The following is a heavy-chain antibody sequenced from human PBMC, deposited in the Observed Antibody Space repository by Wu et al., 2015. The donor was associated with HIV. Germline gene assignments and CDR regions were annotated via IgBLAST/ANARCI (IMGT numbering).Heavy chain of an antibody. Sequence: QVQLVQSGAEVKKPGASVKVSCKASGYTFTSYGISWVRQAPGQGLEWMGWISAYNGNTNYAQKLQGRVTMTTDTSTSTAYMELRSLRSDDTAVYYCARGGGLRSGSGVIVKTYYYYYYMDVWAKGPRSPSP. V-gene: IGHV1-18*01. D-gene: IGHD3-10*01. J-gene: IGHJ6*03. CDR3: ARGGGLRSGSGVIVKTYYYYYYMDV. CDR2: ISAYNGNT. CDR1: GYTFTSYG.